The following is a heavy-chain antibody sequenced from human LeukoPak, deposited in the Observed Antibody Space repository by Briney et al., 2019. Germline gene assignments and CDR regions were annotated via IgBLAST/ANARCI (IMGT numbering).Heavy chain of an antibody. D-gene: IGHD6-13*01. J-gene: IGHJ1*01. CDR3: ARGTGIAAAVTSLFQY. CDR2: INSSGGST. Sequence: GASVKVSCKASGYTFTSYYMHWVRQAPGQGPEWMGVINSSGGSTSYAQKFQGRVTMTRDTSTSTVYMELSSLRSEDTAVYYCARGTGIAAAVTSLFQYWGQGTLVTVSS. CDR1: GYTFTSYY. V-gene: IGHV1-46*01.